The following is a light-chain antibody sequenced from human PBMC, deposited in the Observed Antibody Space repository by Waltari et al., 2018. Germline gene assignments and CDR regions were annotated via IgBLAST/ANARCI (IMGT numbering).Light chain of an antibody. CDR1: SSPIGTNY. CDR3: GTWDTSLSGVV. V-gene: IGLV1-51*01. J-gene: IGLJ2*01. CDR2: DND. Sequence: QSVLTQPPSVSAAPGQKVTISCSGSSSPIGTNYVSWYQRLPGTAPKLLIYDNDQRPSGIPDRFSGSKSGTSATLGITGLQTGDEADYYCGTWDTSLSGVVFGGGTKLTVL.